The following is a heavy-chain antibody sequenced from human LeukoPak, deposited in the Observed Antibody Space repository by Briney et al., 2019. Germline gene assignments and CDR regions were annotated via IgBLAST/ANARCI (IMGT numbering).Heavy chain of an antibody. CDR1: GFTFSSYS. J-gene: IGHJ6*03. V-gene: IGHV3-21*01. Sequence: GGSLRLSCAASGFTFSSYSMNWVRQAPGKGLEWVSSISSSSSYIYYADSVKGRFTISRDNAKNSLYLQMNSLRAEDTAVYYCARTESGCSSTSCSTGYYYYYMDVWGKGTPVTVSS. CDR3: ARTESGCSSTSCSTGYYYYYMDV. CDR2: ISSSSSYI. D-gene: IGHD2-2*01.